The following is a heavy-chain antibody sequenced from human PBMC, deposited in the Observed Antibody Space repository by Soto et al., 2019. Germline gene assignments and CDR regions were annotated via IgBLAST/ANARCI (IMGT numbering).Heavy chain of an antibody. CDR3: ARDGPQSFDS. CDR2: VYYSGST. V-gene: IGHV4-59*01. J-gene: IGHJ4*02. Sequence: QVQLQESGPGLVKPSETLSITCDVSGDPMTGYYWAWIRLPPGKGLEWIGHVYYSGSTNYNPSLGSRLTISVDTARGHFSLRLRSVTPPDTAVYFCARDGPQSFDSWDQGILVTVSS. CDR1: GDPMTGYY.